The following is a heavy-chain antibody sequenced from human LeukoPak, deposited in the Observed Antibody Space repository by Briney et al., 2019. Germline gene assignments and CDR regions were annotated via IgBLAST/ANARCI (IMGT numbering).Heavy chain of an antibody. V-gene: IGHV4-31*03. Sequence: SQTLSLTCTVSGGSISSGGYYWSWIRQHPGKGLEWIGYIYYSGSTYYNPSLKSRVTISVDTSKNQFSLKLSSVSAADTAVYYCARTEARYGYRQSETIDYWGQGTLVTVSS. J-gene: IGHJ4*02. D-gene: IGHD5-18*01. CDR1: GGSISSGGYY. CDR3: ARTEARYGYRQSETIDY. CDR2: IYYSGST.